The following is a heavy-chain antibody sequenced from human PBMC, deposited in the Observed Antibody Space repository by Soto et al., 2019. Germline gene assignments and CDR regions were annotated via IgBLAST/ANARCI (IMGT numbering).Heavy chain of an antibody. CDR1: GFTVSSNY. CDR2: IYSGGST. CDR3: ARSPADYYDSSGYIDY. J-gene: IGHJ4*02. D-gene: IGHD3-22*01. Sequence: GGSLRLSCAASGFTVSSNYMSWVRQAPGKGLEWVSVIYSGGSTYYADSVKGRFTISRDNSKNTLYLQMNSLRAEDTAVYYCARSPADYYDSSGYIDYWGQGTLVTVSS. V-gene: IGHV3-53*01.